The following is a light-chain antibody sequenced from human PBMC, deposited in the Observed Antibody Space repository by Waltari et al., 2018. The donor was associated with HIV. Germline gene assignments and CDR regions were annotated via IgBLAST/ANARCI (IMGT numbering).Light chain of an antibody. J-gene: IGKJ4*01. CDR1: RNVNNN. Sequence: EIVMTQSPATLSVSPGESVTLSCRASRNVNNNLAWYQQKPGQAPRLLIYGASTRATGLPARFSGSGSGTEFTLTISSLQSEDFAVYYCQQYDKWPLTFGGGTKVEIK. CDR3: QQYDKWPLT. V-gene: IGKV3-15*01. CDR2: GAS.